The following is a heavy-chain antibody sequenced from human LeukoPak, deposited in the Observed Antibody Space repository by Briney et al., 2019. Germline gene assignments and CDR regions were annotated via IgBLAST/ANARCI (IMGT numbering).Heavy chain of an antibody. CDR3: AKGYGGNWYFDF. V-gene: IGHV3-23*01. D-gene: IGHD4-23*01. CDR2: ISGSGGST. Sequence: GGSLRLSCAASGFTFSSYAMSWVRQAPGKGLEWVSTISGSGGSTYYADSVKGRFTISRDNSKNMLFLQMNSLRAEDTAVYYCAKGYGGNWYFDFWGQGTMVTVSS. J-gene: IGHJ4*02. CDR1: GFTFSSYA.